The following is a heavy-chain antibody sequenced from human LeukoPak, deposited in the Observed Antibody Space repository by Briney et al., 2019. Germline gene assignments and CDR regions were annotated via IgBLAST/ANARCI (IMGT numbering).Heavy chain of an antibody. D-gene: IGHD2-21*01. CDR2: ISTDGTTT. CDR3: ARGTYPLDY. Sequence: GGSLRLSCAASGFTFNTYWTHWVRQAPGKGLVWVSRISTDGTTTTYADSVKGRFTISRDNAKSTVYLQMNNLRAEDTALYYCARGTYPLDYWGQGTLVTVSS. V-gene: IGHV3-74*01. CDR1: GFTFNTYW. J-gene: IGHJ4*02.